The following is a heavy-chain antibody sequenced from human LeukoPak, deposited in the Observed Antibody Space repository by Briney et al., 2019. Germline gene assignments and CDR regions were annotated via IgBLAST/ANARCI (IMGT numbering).Heavy chain of an antibody. CDR1: GFSLSAYG. D-gene: IGHD6-13*01. CDR3: ARSQSSSLIDY. V-gene: IGHV3-33*01. Sequence: GGSLRLSCAASGFSLSAYGVHWVRQAPGKGLEWVAVIWYDGTSKDYADSVKGRFTFSRDNSKNKLYLQMNSLTVEDTAVYYCARSQSSSLIDYWGQGTLVTVSS. CDR2: IWYDGTSK. J-gene: IGHJ4*02.